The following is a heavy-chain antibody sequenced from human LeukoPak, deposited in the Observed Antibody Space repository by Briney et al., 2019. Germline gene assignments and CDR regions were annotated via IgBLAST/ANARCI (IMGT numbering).Heavy chain of an antibody. J-gene: IGHJ5*02. CDR1: GGTFSSYA. D-gene: IGHD3-3*01. Sequence: ASVKVSCKASGGTFSSYAISWVRQAPGQGLEWMGGIIPIFGTANYAQKFQGRVTITTDESTSTAYMELSSLRSEDTAVYYCARDASRSHLWSGYFGWFDPWGQGTLVTVSS. CDR3: ARDASRSHLWSGYFGWFDP. CDR2: IIPIFGTA. V-gene: IGHV1-69*05.